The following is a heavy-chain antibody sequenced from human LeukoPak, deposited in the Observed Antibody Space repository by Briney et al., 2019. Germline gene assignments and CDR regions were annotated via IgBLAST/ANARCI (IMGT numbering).Heavy chain of an antibody. J-gene: IGHJ4*02. CDR2: IIVGGGVT. V-gene: IGHV3-11*01. D-gene: IGHD6-6*01. CDR1: GFTFTDYY. CDR3: ARGIGSSSILDF. Sequence: PGGSLRLSCAAPGFTFTDYYMSWIRQAPGKGLECISYIIVGGGVTYYAYSVKGRFTVSRDSAKNSQSLHMDSLRVEDTAVYYCARGIGSSSILDFWGQGTLVTVSS.